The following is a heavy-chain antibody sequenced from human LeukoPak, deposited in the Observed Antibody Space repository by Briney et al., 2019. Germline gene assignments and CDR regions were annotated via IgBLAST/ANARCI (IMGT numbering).Heavy chain of an antibody. J-gene: IGHJ4*02. Sequence: GGSLRLSCAASGFTFSTYWMSWVRQAPGKGLEWVSAISGSGGSTYYADSVKGRFTISRDNSKNTLYLQMNSLRAEDTAVYYCGRFGESITGYFDYWGQGTLVTVSS. CDR2: ISGSGGST. V-gene: IGHV3-23*01. D-gene: IGHD3-10*01. CDR1: GFTFSTYW. CDR3: GRFGESITGYFDY.